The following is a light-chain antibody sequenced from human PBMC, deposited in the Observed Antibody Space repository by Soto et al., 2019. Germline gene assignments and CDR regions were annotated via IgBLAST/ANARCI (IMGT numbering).Light chain of an antibody. Sequence: QAVLTQPPSVSGAPGQRVTLSCTGSSSNIGAGYDVHWYQQLPGTAPKLLIYGNSNRPSGVPDRFSGSKSGTSASLAITGLQAEDEADYYCQSYDSSLSGAVVFGGGTKPTVL. J-gene: IGLJ2*01. CDR2: GNS. CDR1: SSNIGAGYD. CDR3: QSYDSSLSGAVV. V-gene: IGLV1-40*01.